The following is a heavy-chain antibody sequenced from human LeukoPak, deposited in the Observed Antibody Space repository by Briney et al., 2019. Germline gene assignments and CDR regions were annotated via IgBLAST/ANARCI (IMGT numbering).Heavy chain of an antibody. V-gene: IGHV4-59*11. CDR2: IYYSGST. CDR3: ARASQYCTNGVCYSNWFDP. Sequence: SETLSLTCTVFGGSISSHYWSWIRQPPGKGLEWIGYIYYSGSTNYNPSLKSRVTISVDTSKNQFSLKLSSVTAADTAVYYCARASQYCTNGVCYSNWFDPWGQGTLVTVSS. J-gene: IGHJ5*02. CDR1: GGSISSHY. D-gene: IGHD2-8*01.